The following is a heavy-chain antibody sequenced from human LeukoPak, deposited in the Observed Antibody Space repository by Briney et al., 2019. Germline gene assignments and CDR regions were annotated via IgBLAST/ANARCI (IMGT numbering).Heavy chain of an antibody. CDR2: ISSSGSGGNT. CDR1: GVTLSNYA. CDR3: ARDRAWNYFDY. D-gene: IGHD3-3*01. J-gene: IGHJ4*02. Sequence: GGSLRLSCVASGVTLSNYAMGWARQAPGKGLEWVSGISSSGSGGNTYYADSVKGRFTISRDNSKNTLYLQMDSLRAEDTAVYYCARDRAWNYFDYWGQGTLVTVSS. V-gene: IGHV3-23*01.